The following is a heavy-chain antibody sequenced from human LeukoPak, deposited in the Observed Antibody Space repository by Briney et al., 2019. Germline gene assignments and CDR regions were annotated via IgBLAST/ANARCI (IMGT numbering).Heavy chain of an antibody. D-gene: IGHD3-10*01. CDR2: ISYDGSNK. CDR3: ARRSPLDY. Sequence: GGSLRLSCAASGFTFSSYAMHWVRQAPGKGLEWVAVISYDGSNKYYADSVKGRFTISRDNSKNTLYLQMNSLRAVDTAVYYCARRSPLDYWGQGTLVTVSS. V-gene: IGHV3-30-3*01. CDR1: GFTFSSYA. J-gene: IGHJ4*02.